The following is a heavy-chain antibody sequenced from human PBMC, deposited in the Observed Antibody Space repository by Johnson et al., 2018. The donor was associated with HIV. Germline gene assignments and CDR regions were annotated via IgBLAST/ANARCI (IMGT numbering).Heavy chain of an antibody. CDR3: AKRFPGGYGDYGAFDI. CDR2: ISESGDST. D-gene: IGHD4-17*01. J-gene: IGHJ3*02. Sequence: VQLVESGGGLVQPGGSLRLSCAASGFTFSSYAMSWVRQAPGKGLEWVSTISESGDSTYYTDSVKGRFTISRDNSKNTMYLQMNSLRADDTAVYYCAKRFPGGYGDYGAFDIWGQGTMVTVSS. V-gene: IGHV3-23*04. CDR1: GFTFSSYA.